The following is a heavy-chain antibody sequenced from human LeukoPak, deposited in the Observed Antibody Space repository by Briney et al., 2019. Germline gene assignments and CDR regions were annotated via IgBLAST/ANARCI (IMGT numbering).Heavy chain of an antibody. D-gene: IGHD1-1*01. V-gene: IGHV3-48*03. CDR2: ISSSGSTI. J-gene: IGHJ3*02. Sequence: GGSLRLSCAASGFTFSSYEMNWVRQAPGKGLEWVSYISSSGSTIYYADSVKGRFTISRDNAKNSLYLQMNSLRAEDTAVYYCAKLFYIRFAFDIWGQGTMVTVSS. CDR1: GFTFSSYE. CDR3: AKLFYIRFAFDI.